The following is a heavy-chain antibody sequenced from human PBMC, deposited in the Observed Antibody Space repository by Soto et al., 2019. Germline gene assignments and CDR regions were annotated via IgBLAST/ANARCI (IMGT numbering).Heavy chain of an antibody. V-gene: IGHV4-59*01. CDR1: GGSINNYF. J-gene: IGHJ1*01. CDR3: AACPRLAAAATTPSH. CDR2: IFYSGSI. Sequence: SETLSLTCTISGGSINNYFWSWIRQTPGKGLDWIGYIFYSGSINYNPSLMSRVSISMNTFKNQFSLGLISVTTADTAIYYCAACPRLAAAATTPSHWGPGILVTVSS. D-gene: IGHD2-15*01.